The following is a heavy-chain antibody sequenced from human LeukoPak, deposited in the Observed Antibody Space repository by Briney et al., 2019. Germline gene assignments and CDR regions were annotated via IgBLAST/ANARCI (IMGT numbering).Heavy chain of an antibody. CDR3: VRGWGDCGSIGCYTGGDTFDI. J-gene: IGHJ3*02. Sequence: GGSLRLSCVASGFTFSGYWMSWVRQAPRRGLEWVANIKQDGSEKYYVDSVKGRFTISRDNAKNSLFLQMNSLRAADTALYYCVRGWGDCGSIGCYTGGDTFDIWGQGTMVTVSS. CDR2: IKQDGSEK. V-gene: IGHV3-7*01. CDR1: GFTFSGYW. D-gene: IGHD2-2*02.